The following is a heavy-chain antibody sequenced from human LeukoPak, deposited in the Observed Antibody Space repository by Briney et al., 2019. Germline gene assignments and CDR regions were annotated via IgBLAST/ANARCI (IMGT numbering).Heavy chain of an antibody. CDR2: IYHSGST. CDR3: ARERCSSTSCYSGGSVDY. Sequence: SQTLSLTCAVSGGSISSGGYSWGWIRQPPGKGLEWIGYIYHSGSTYYNPSLKSRVTISVDRSKNQFSLKLSSVTAADTAVYYCARERCSSTSCYSGGSVDYWGQGTLVTVSS. D-gene: IGHD2-2*01. V-gene: IGHV4-30-2*01. CDR1: GGSISSGGYS. J-gene: IGHJ4*02.